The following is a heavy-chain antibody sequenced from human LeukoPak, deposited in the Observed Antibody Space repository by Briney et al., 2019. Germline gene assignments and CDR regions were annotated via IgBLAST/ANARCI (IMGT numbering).Heavy chain of an antibody. J-gene: IGHJ6*02. CDR2: ISGSGGST. CDR1: GFTFSSYA. D-gene: IGHD3-3*01. CDR3: AKDLLFHDFWSGYAGMDV. Sequence: PGGSLRLSCAASGFTFSSYAMSWVRQAPGKGLEWVSAISGSGGSTYNADSVKGRFTISRDNSKNTLYLQMNSLRAEDTAVYYCAKDLLFHDFWSGYAGMDVWGQGTTVTVSS. V-gene: IGHV3-23*01.